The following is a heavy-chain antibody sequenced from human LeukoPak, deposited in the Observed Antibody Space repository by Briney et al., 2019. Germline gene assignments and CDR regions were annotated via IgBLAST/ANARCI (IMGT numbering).Heavy chain of an antibody. Sequence: SETLSLTCTVSGGSISSSSYYWGWIRQPPGKGLEWIGSIYYSGSTYYNPSLKSRVTISVDTSKNQFSLKLSSVTAAGTAVYYCASGDSSGYYYPYFDYWGQGTLVTVSS. CDR2: IYYSGST. J-gene: IGHJ4*02. V-gene: IGHV4-39*01. CDR3: ASGDSSGYYYPYFDY. D-gene: IGHD3-22*01. CDR1: GGSISSSSYY.